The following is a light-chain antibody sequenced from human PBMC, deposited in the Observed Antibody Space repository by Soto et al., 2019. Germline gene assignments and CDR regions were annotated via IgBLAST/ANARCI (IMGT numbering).Light chain of an antibody. CDR3: QQRSNWPPVT. J-gene: IGKJ4*01. V-gene: IGKV3-11*01. Sequence: EIVLTQSPATLSLSPGERATLSCRASQSVSSYLAWYQQKPGKAPRLLIYDASNRATGIPARFSGSESGTDFTLTISSLEPEDVAIYYCQQRSNWPPVTFGGGTKVEIK. CDR2: DAS. CDR1: QSVSSY.